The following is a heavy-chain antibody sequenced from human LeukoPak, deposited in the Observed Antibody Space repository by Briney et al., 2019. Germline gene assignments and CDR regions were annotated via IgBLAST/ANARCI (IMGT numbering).Heavy chain of an antibody. Sequence: SETLSLTCTVSGGSISSYYWSWIRQPTGKGLEWIGRIYTSGSTNYNPSLKSRVTMSVDTSKNRFSLKLSSVTAADTAVYYCARVFNYYYYYMDVWGKGTTVTVSS. CDR3: ARVFNYYYYYMDV. V-gene: IGHV4-4*07. J-gene: IGHJ6*03. CDR2: IYTSGST. CDR1: GGSISSYY.